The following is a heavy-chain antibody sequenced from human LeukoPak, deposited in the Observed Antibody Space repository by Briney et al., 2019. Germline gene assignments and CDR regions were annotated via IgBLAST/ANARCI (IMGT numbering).Heavy chain of an antibody. D-gene: IGHD6-19*01. V-gene: IGHV3-74*01. CDR3: AKDLDGSGMYGGIDS. CDR2: INSDGSST. J-gene: IGHJ4*02. Sequence: GGSLRLSCAASGFTFSSYWMHWVRQAPGKGLVWVSRINSDGSSTSYADSVKGRFTISRDNAKNTLYLQMNSLRAEDTAVYYCAKDLDGSGMYGGIDSWGQGTLVIVSS. CDR1: GFTFSSYW.